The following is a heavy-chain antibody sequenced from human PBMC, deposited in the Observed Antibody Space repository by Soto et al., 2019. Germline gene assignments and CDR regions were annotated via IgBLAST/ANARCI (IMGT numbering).Heavy chain of an antibody. D-gene: IGHD2-15*01. CDR3: AKPGYCSGGSCYAAYYYYYMDV. J-gene: IGHJ6*03. CDR1: GFTFSSYA. V-gene: IGHV3-23*01. CDR2: ISGSGGST. Sequence: SLRLSCAASGFTFSSYAMSWVRQAPGKGLEWVSAISGSGGSTYYADSVKGRFTISRDNSKNTLYLQMNSLRAEDTAVYYCAKPGYCSGGSCYAAYYYYYMDVWGKGT.